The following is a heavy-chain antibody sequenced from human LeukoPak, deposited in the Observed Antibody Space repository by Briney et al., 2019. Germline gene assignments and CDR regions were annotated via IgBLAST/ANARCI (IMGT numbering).Heavy chain of an antibody. J-gene: IGHJ5*02. Sequence: PGGSLRLSCAASGFTFDDYAMHWVRHAPGKGLEWVSSISWNSDNRAYADSVKGRFTISRDSANNSLFLQMNNLRPEDTALYYCAKGGHQKLWFGELSSWFDPWGQGTLVSVSS. CDR2: ISWNSDNR. D-gene: IGHD3-10*01. CDR3: AKGGHQKLWFGELSSWFDP. V-gene: IGHV3-9*01. CDR1: GFTFDDYA.